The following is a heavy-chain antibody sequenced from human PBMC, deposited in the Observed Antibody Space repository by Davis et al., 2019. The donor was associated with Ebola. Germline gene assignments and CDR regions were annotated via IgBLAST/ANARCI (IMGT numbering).Heavy chain of an antibody. CDR3: ARDAFSLSRYDTEDH. CDR1: GFTFSHNA. J-gene: IGHJ4*02. Sequence: GESLKISCAASGFTFSHNAMNWVRQAPGKGLEWVSTISGSGTYTYYADSVKGRFTISRDNARDSLYLQMDSLRVEDTAIYYCARDAFSLSRYDTEDHWGQGTLVTVSS. CDR2: ISGSGTYT. D-gene: IGHD3-9*01. V-gene: IGHV3-21*01.